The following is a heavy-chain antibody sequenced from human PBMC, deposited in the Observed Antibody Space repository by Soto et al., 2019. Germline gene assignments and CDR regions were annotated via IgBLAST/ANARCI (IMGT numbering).Heavy chain of an antibody. CDR2: INPNSGGT. V-gene: IGHV1-2*04. CDR3: ARSFYNWNYGGLDV. J-gene: IGHJ6*04. CDR1: GYTFTGYY. D-gene: IGHD1-7*01. Sequence: ASVKVSCKASGYTFTGYYMHCVRQAPGQGLEWMGWINPNSGGTNYAQKFQGWVTMTRDTSISTAYMELSRLRSDDTAVYYCARSFYNWNYGGLDVWGKGTTVTVCS.